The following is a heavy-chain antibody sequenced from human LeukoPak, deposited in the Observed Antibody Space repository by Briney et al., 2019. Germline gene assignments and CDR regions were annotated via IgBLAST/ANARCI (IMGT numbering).Heavy chain of an antibody. J-gene: IGHJ4*02. CDR1: GDSISTYY. CDR3: ASTRFRWGVDPYFDY. V-gene: IGHV4-59*01. D-gene: IGHD3-10*01. Sequence: SETLSLTCTISGDSISTYYWSWIRQPPGKGLEWIGYIYYSGSTNYNPSLKSRVTISVDTSKNQFSLKLSSVTAADTAVYYCASTRFRWGVDPYFDYWGQGTLVTVSS. CDR2: IYYSGST.